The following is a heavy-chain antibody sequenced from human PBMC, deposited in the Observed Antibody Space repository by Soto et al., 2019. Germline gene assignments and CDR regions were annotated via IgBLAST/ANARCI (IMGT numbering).Heavy chain of an antibody. CDR2: LTNNGGTT. D-gene: IGHD6-25*01. J-gene: IGHJ4*02. Sequence: DVQLVESGGGLVQPGGSLRLSCVASGFTFSTYAMHWVRQAPGKGLEYVSALTNNGGTTYYASSVKGRFTISRDNSKNTVYLQMGSLRAEDMAVYYCARAASGTWYLAYWGQGTLVTVSS. CDR1: GFTFSTYA. V-gene: IGHV3-64*01. CDR3: ARAASGTWYLAY.